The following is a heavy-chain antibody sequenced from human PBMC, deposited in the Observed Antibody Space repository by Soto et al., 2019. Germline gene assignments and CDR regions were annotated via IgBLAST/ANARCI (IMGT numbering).Heavy chain of an antibody. CDR3: AGSGSYYTFDY. CDR1: GFTFRLST. D-gene: IGHD1-26*01. CDR2: IRSEPEGYAT. Sequence: GGSLRLSCVASGFTFRLSTVYWVRQASGKGLEWLGRIRSEPEGYATVYAASVTGRFAISRDDSKNTLFLQMNSLRAEDTAVYYCAGSGSYYTFDYWGQGTLVTVS. J-gene: IGHJ4*02. V-gene: IGHV3-73*01.